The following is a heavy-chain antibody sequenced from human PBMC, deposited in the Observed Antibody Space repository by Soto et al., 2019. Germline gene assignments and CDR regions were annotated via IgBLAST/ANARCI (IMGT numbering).Heavy chain of an antibody. Sequence: EVQLLESGGGLVQPGGSLRLSCAASGFTFSSYAMSWVRQAPGKGLEWVSAISGSGGSTYYADSVKGRFTISRDNSKNTLYLQMNSLRAEDTAVYYCAKDLPRKETPMDKMGFDNWGQGTLVTVSS. D-gene: IGHD5-18*01. V-gene: IGHV3-23*01. J-gene: IGHJ4*02. CDR3: AKDLPRKETPMDKMGFDN. CDR2: ISGSGGST. CDR1: GFTFSSYA.